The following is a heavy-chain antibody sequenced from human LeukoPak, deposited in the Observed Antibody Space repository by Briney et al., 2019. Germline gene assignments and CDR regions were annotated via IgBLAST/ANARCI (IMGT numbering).Heavy chain of an antibody. J-gene: IGHJ6*03. CDR3: ARAPPRDNYYYYYYMDV. Sequence: PGGSLRLSCAASGFSFSSYSMNWVRQAPGKGLEWVQYINSSSSTIYYADSVKRRFTISRDNAKNSLYLQMNSLRAEDTAVYYCARAPPRDNYYYYYYMDVWGKGTTVTVSS. V-gene: IGHV3-48*04. CDR1: GFSFSSYS. CDR2: INSSSSTI.